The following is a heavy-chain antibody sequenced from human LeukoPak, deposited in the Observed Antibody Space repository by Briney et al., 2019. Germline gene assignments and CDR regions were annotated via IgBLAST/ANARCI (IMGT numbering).Heavy chain of an antibody. V-gene: IGHV3-23*01. J-gene: IGHJ4*02. D-gene: IGHD1-20*01. CDR2: MSGSGGST. CDR1: GFTFSSYT. Sequence: PGGSLRLSCAATGFTFSSYTMSWVRQAPGKGLEWVSAMSGSGGSTYYADSVKGRFTISRDNSKNTLYLQMNSLRAEDTAVYYCAKPEQYNWNDGSFDYWGQGTLVTVSS. CDR3: AKPEQYNWNDGSFDY.